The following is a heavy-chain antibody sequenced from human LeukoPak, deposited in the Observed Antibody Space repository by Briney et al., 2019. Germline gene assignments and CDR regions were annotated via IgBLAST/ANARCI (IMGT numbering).Heavy chain of an antibody. V-gene: IGHV3-30*02. CDR2: IRYDGSNK. CDR3: AKEYSSGWHDAFDI. CDR1: GFTFSNYG. J-gene: IGHJ3*02. Sequence: PGGSLRLSCVASGFTFSNYGIHWVRQAPGKGLEWVAFIRYDGSNKYYADSVRGRFTISRDNSENTLYLQMNSLRAEDTAVYYCAKEYSSGWHDAFDIWGQGTMVTVSS. D-gene: IGHD6-19*01.